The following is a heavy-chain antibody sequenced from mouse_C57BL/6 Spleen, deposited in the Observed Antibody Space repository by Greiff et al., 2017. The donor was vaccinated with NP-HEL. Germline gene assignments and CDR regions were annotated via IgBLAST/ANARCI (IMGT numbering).Heavy chain of an antibody. CDR3: ARVGYGNYEYFDV. CDR2: INPSTGGT. D-gene: IGHD2-1*01. J-gene: IGHJ1*03. Sequence: EVQLVESGPELVKPGASVKISCKASGYSFTGYYMNWVKQSPEKSLEWIGEINPSTGGTTYNQKFKAKATLTVDKSSSTAYMQLKSLTSEDSAVYYCARVGYGNYEYFDVWGTGTTVTVSS. CDR1: GYSFTGYY. V-gene: IGHV1-42*01.